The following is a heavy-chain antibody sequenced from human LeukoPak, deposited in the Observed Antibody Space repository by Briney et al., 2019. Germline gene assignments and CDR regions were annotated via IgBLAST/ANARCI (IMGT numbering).Heavy chain of an antibody. CDR3: AKEYYYDSVLDY. CDR1: GFTFSSYG. CDR2: ISYDGSNK. J-gene: IGHJ4*02. V-gene: IGHV3-30*18. Sequence: QPGRSLRLSCAASGFTFSSYGMHWVRQAPGKGLEWVAVISYDGSNKYYADSVKGRFTISRDNSKNTLYPQMNSLRAEDTAVYYCAKEYYYDSVLDYWGQGTLVTVSS. D-gene: IGHD3-22*01.